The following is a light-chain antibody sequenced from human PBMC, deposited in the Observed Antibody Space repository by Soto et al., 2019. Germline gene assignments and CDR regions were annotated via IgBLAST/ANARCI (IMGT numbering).Light chain of an antibody. CDR2: DAS. CDR1: QSVSSY. CDR3: QQRSNWPRT. J-gene: IGKJ1*01. Sequence: EIELTQSPATLSLSPGERATLSCGASQSVSSYLAWYQQKPGQAPRLLIYDASNRATGIPARFSGSGSGTDFTLTISSLEPEDFAVYYCQQRSNWPRTFGQGTKVEIK. V-gene: IGKV3-11*01.